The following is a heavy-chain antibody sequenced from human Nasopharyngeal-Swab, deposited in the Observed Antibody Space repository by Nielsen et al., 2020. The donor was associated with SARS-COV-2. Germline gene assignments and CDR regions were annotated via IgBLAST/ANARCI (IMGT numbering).Heavy chain of an antibody. CDR1: EFTFSHFA. V-gene: IGHV3-30*18. Sequence: GGSLRLSCAASEFTFSHFAMHWVRQAPGKGLEWVALVSSDRNYKYYTGSVRGRFTISRDNIKNMLYLQMNRLRPEDTAVYFCAKDALVARDYYGMDVWGQGTTVTVSS. CDR2: VSSDRNYK. D-gene: IGHD2-15*01. CDR3: AKDALVARDYYGMDV. J-gene: IGHJ6*02.